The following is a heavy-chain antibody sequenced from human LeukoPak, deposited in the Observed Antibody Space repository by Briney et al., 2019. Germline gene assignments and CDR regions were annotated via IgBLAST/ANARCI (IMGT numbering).Heavy chain of an antibody. J-gene: IGHJ4*02. CDR1: GFTFSSYE. V-gene: IGHV3-48*03. CDR2: ISSSGSTI. Sequence: PGGSLRLSCAASGFTFSSYEMNWVRQAPGKGLEWVSYISSSGSTIYYADSVKGRFTISRDNSKNTLYLQMNSLRAEDTAVYYCAKDPRQYSVGYWGQGTLVTVSS. D-gene: IGHD5-18*01. CDR3: AKDPRQYSVGY.